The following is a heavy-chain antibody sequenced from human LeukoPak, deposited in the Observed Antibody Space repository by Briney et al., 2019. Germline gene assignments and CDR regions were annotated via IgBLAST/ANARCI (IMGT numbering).Heavy chain of an antibody. CDR1: GGSVSSGSYY. J-gene: IGHJ4*02. V-gene: IGHV4-61*01. D-gene: IGHD6-13*01. CDR2: IYYSGST. CDR3: GTSIAAAEYYFDY. Sequence: SETLSLTCTVSGGSVSSGSYYWSWIRQPPGKGLEWIGYIYYSGSTNYNPSLKSRVTISVDTSKNQFSLKLSSVTAADTAVYYCGTSIAAAEYYFDYWGQGTLVTVSS.